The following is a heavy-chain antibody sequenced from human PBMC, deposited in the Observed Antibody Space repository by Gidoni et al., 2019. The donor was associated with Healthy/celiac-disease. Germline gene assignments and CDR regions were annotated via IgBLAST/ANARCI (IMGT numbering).Heavy chain of an antibody. V-gene: IGHV1-2*02. CDR2: INPNSGGT. Sequence: QVQLVQSGAEVKKPGASVKVSCTASGYTFTGHYMHCVRQAPGPGLEWLGWINPNSGGTNYAQKFQGRVTMTRDTSISTAYMELSRLRSDDTAVYYCARAQLWFGYWGQGTLVTVSS. CDR1: GYTFTGHY. D-gene: IGHD3-10*01. CDR3: ARAQLWFGY. J-gene: IGHJ4*02.